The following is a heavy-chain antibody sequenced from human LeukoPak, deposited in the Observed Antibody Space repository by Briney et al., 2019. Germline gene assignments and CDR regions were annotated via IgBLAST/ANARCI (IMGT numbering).Heavy chain of an antibody. CDR1: GFTFSSYS. J-gene: IGHJ5*02. CDR2: ISSSSSYI. D-gene: IGHD6-13*01. CDR3: AALIAAAGPNWFDP. Sequence: GGSLRLSRAASGFTFSSYSMNWVRQAPGKGLEWVSSISSSSSYIYYADSVKGRFTISRDNAKNSLYLQMNSLRAEDTAVYYCAALIAAAGPNWFDPWGQGTLVTVSS. V-gene: IGHV3-21*01.